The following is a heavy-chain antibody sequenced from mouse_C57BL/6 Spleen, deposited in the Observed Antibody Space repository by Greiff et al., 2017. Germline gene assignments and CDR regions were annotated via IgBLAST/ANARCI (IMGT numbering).Heavy chain of an antibody. J-gene: IGHJ1*03. V-gene: IGHV1-22*01. CDR2: INPNNGGT. D-gene: IGHD2-1*01. Sequence: EVQGVESGPELVKPGASVKMSCKASGYTFTDYNMHWVKQSHGTSLEWIGYINPNNGGTSYNQKFKGKATLTVNKSSSTAYMELRSLTSEDSAVYYCASLYYGNSYWYFDVWGTGTTVTVSS. CDR3: ASLYYGNSYWYFDV. CDR1: GYTFTDYN.